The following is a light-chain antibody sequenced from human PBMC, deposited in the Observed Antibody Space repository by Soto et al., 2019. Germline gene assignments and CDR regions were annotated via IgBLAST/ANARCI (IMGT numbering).Light chain of an antibody. Sequence: DIQMTQSPSSLSASVGDRATITCRASQSISSYLNWYQQKPGKAPKLLIYAASSLQSGVPSRFSGSGSGTDFTLTISSLQPEVFATYYCQQSYSTPPSFGQGTRLEIK. CDR3: QQSYSTPPS. V-gene: IGKV1-39*01. CDR2: AAS. J-gene: IGKJ5*01. CDR1: QSISSY.